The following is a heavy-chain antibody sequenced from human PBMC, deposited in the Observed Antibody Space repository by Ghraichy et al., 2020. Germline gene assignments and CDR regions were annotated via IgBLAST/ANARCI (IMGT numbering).Heavy chain of an antibody. Sequence: SETLSLTCTVSGGSISSGGYYWSWIRQHPGKGLEWIGYIYYSGSTYYNPSLKSRVTISVDTSKNQFSLKLSSVTAADTAVYYCARVLVYDSSGYYVTHAFDIWGQGTMVTVSS. D-gene: IGHD3-22*01. CDR1: GGSISSGGYY. V-gene: IGHV4-31*03. J-gene: IGHJ3*02. CDR2: IYYSGST. CDR3: ARVLVYDSSGYYVTHAFDI.